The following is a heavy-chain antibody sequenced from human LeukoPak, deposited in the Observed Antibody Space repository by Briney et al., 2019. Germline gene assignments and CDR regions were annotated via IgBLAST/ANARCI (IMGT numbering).Heavy chain of an antibody. J-gene: IGHJ4*02. D-gene: IGHD3-10*01. CDR3: ARERGD. V-gene: IGHV1-69*05. CDR2: IIPIFGTS. CDR1: GGTFSSYA. Sequence: SVKVSXKASGGTFSSYAITWVRQAPGQGLEWMGGIIPIFGTSNYAQKFQGRVTITTDESTSTAYMELSSLRSDDTAVYYCARERGDWGQGTLVTVSS.